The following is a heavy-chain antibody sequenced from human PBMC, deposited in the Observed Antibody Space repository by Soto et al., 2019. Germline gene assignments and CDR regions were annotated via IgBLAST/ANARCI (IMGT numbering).Heavy chain of an antibody. D-gene: IGHD7-27*01. V-gene: IGHV4-30-4*01. CDR3: ARRVTGGGERFDP. CDR2: IYSSGNT. Sequence: SETLSLTCTFSGASVSSGDYYWTWIRQPPGKDLEWIGYIYSSGNTNHNPSLRSRVTMSKDTSKNQFSLKLSSVTAADTAVYYCARRVTGGGERFDPWGLGTLVTVSS. J-gene: IGHJ5*02. CDR1: GASVSSGDYY.